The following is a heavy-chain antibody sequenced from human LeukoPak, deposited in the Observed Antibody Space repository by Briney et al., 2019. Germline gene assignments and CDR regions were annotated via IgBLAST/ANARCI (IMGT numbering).Heavy chain of an antibody. D-gene: IGHD1-26*01. CDR1: RFAFSSYA. CDR2: ISGGGGNT. V-gene: IGHV3-23*01. CDR3: GKNRYSGSLSPFDI. J-gene: IGHJ3*02. Sequence: GGSLRLSCAASRFAFSSYAMSWVRQAPGKGLEWVSAISGGGGNTYYADSVKGRFTISRDNSKNTLYLQMNSLRAEDTAVYYCGKNRYSGSLSPFDIWGQGTMVTVSS.